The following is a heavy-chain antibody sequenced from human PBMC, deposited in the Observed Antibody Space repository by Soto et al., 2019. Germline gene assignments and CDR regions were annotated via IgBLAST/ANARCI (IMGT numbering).Heavy chain of an antibody. CDR2: IYSGGST. CDR3: ARARRRYSPRHFDY. D-gene: IGHD5-18*01. Sequence: VQLVESGGGVVQPGGSLRLSCAASGFTVSSNYMSWVRQAPGKGLEWVSVIYSGGSTYYADSVKGRFTISRDNSKNTRYLQMNRLRAEDTAVYYCARARRRYSPRHFDYWGQGTLVTVSS. V-gene: IGHV3-66*01. J-gene: IGHJ4*02. CDR1: GFTVSSNY.